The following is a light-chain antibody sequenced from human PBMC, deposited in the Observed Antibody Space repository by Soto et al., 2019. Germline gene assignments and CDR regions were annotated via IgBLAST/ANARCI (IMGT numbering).Light chain of an antibody. J-gene: IGKJ4*01. Sequence: EIVLTQSPGTLSLSPGERATLSCRASQIVSSTYLAWFQQKAGQAPRLLIYGASTRATGIRDRFSGSGSGTDFTLTISGLEPEDFALYYCQQYGVTPPNTFGGGTKVEV. V-gene: IGKV3-20*01. CDR3: QQYGVTPPNT. CDR2: GAS. CDR1: QIVSSTY.